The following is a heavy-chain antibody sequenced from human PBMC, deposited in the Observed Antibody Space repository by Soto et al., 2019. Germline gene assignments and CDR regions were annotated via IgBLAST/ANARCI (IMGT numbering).Heavy chain of an antibody. D-gene: IGHD1-26*01. V-gene: IGHV1-69*01. CDR3: AREGFSGSYFPN. CDR1: GGTLSSYT. Sequence: QVQLVQSGAEVKKPGSSVKISCKASGGTLSSYTFSWVRQAPGQDLEWKGGIIPLFGTADYEQRYQDRLTITADQSTSTAYMELSSLRSEDTAVYYCAREGFSGSYFPNWGQGALVTVSS. CDR2: IIPLFGTA. J-gene: IGHJ1*01.